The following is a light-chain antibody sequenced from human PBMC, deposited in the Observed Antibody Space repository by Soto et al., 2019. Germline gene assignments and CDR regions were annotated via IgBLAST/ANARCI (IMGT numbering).Light chain of an antibody. CDR2: DAS. CDR1: QSIPNN. Sequence: EIVLTQSPGTLSLSPGGRATLSCRASQSIPNNYLAWYQQKPGQAPRLLIDDASTRAAGIPARFNGGGSGTEFTLTISSLQSEDFALYYCQQFHNWPLSFGGGTKVDIK. J-gene: IGKJ4*01. V-gene: IGKV3-15*01. CDR3: QQFHNWPLS.